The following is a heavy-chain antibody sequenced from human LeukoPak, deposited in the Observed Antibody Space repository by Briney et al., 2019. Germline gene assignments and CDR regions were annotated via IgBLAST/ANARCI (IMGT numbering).Heavy chain of an antibody. CDR3: ARGDYGDY. CDR1: GFTFSSYA. J-gene: IGHJ4*02. V-gene: IGHV3-48*04. Sequence: PGGSLRLSCAASGFTFSSYAMHWVRQAPGKGLEWVSYISSGGTTIYYAGSVKGRFTISRDNTKNSLYLQMNSLRAEDTAVYYCARGDYGDYWGQGTLVTVSS. CDR2: ISSGGTTI.